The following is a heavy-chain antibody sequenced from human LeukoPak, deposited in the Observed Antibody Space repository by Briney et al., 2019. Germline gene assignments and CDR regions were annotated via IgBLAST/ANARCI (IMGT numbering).Heavy chain of an antibody. CDR2: IIPIFGTA. CDR1: GGTFSGYA. D-gene: IGHD1-26*01. Sequence: SVKVSCKASGGTFSGYAISWVRQAPGQGLEWMGGIIPIFGTANYAQKFQGRVTITADESTSTAYMELSSLRSEDTAVYYCARPRWGQWDAAFDIWGQGTMVTVSS. CDR3: ARPRWGQWDAAFDI. V-gene: IGHV1-69*13. J-gene: IGHJ3*02.